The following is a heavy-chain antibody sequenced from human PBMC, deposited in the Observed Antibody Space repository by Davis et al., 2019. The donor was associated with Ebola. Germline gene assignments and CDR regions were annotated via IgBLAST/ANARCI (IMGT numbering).Heavy chain of an antibody. CDR2: VILKSGAT. CDR1: GYTFTDYN. CDR3: ARGHNYAHEY. J-gene: IGHJ4*02. Sequence: ASVKVSCKASGYTFTDYNIHWRRQPPGQGLEWLGLVILKSGATNYAQKFQGRVTMTRDTSISTVYMELSSLRYDDTADYYCARGHNYAHEYWGQETLVTVSS. D-gene: IGHD4-11*01. V-gene: IGHV1-2*06.